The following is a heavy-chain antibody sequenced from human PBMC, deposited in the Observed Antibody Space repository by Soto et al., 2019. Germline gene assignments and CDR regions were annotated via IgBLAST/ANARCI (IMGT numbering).Heavy chain of an antibody. CDR2: RNHRGNT. Sequence: SETLSLTCGVSGYSISSGYYWGWIRQPPGKGLEWIGSRNHRGNTYYNPSLKSRVTISIDTSKNQVSLKLTSVTAADTAVYFCARSGADYGSYIDHWGQGTLVTVSS. CDR3: ARSGADYGSYIDH. D-gene: IGHD4-17*01. V-gene: IGHV4-38-2*01. CDR1: GYSISSGYY. J-gene: IGHJ5*02.